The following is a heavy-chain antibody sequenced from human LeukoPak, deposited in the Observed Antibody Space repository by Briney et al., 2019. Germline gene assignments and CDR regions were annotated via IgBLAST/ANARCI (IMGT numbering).Heavy chain of an antibody. V-gene: IGHV4-59*01. Sequence: SETLSLTCTVSGGSISSYYWSWIRQPPGKGLEWIGYIYYSGSTNYYPSLKSRVTISVDTSKNQFSLKLSSVTAADTAVYYCAREGNYYGSGSYYSYFDYWGQGTLVTVSS. CDR3: AREGNYYGSGSYYSYFDY. J-gene: IGHJ4*02. D-gene: IGHD3-10*01. CDR1: GGSISSYY. CDR2: IYYSGST.